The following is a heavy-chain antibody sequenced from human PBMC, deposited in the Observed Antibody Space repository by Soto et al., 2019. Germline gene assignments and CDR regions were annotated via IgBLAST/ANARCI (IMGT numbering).Heavy chain of an antibody. Sequence: QVQLVESGGGVVQPGRSLRLSCAAYGFTLRSYGMHWVRQAPGKGLEWVAVISYDGSNKYYADSVKGRFTISRDNSKNTLYLQMNSRRVEDTAVYYCAKDPAVIDIVAYGMDVWGQGTTVTVSS. V-gene: IGHV3-30*18. CDR3: AKDPAVIDIVAYGMDV. D-gene: IGHD2-15*01. J-gene: IGHJ6*02. CDR2: ISYDGSNK. CDR1: GFTLRSYG.